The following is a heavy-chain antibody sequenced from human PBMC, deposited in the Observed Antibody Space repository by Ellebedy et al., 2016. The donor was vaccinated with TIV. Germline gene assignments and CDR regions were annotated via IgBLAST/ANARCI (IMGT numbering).Heavy chain of an antibody. V-gene: IGHV3-13*01. Sequence: GESLKISCAASGFRFSTSDMHWVRPATGKGLEWVSAIGRGGDTYYPGSVQGRVTLSRENAKNSLYLKMNSLRVEDTAVYYCAREVVDYDDMGWFLDVWGRGTLVTVSS. CDR2: IGRGGDT. D-gene: IGHD4-17*01. J-gene: IGHJ2*01. CDR3: AREVVDYDDMGWFLDV. CDR1: GFRFSTSD.